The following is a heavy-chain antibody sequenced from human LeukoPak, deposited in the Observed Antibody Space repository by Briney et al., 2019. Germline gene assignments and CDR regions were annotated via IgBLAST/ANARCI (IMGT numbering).Heavy chain of an antibody. CDR3: ARGPRPMIAVGGWFDP. CDR2: IYYSGST. Sequence: PSETLSLTCTVSGGSISSGGYYWSWIRQHPGKGLEWIGYIYYSGSTYYNPSLKSRVTISVDTSKNQFSLKLSSVTAADTAVYYCARGPRPMIAVGGWFDPWGQGTLVTVSS. J-gene: IGHJ5*02. V-gene: IGHV4-31*03. CDR1: GGSISSGGYY. D-gene: IGHD3-22*01.